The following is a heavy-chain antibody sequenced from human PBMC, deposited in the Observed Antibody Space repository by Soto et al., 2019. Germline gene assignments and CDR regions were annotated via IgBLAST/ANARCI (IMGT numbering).Heavy chain of an antibody. V-gene: IGHV1-69*10. CDR1: GGTFSSYA. J-gene: IGHJ4*02. CDR3: ARTIGYYDSSGYFDY. CDR2: IIPILGIA. D-gene: IGHD3-22*01. Sequence: ASVKVSCKASGGTFSSYAISWGRQAPGQGLEWMGGIIPILGIANYAQKFQGRVTITADKSTSTAYMELSSLRSEDTAVYYCARTIGYYDSSGYFDYWGQGTLVTVSS.